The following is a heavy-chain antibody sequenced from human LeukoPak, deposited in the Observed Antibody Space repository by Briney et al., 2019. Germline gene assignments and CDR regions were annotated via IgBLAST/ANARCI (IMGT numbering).Heavy chain of an antibody. J-gene: IGHJ6*03. CDR1: GFTFSSYS. Sequence: SGGSLRLSCVASGFTFSSYSMNWVRQAPGKGLEWVSSISSSSSYIYYADSVKGRFTISRDNAKNSLYLQMNSLRAEDTAVYYCARDGADYYGSGSYYWGGSYYYYYMDVWGKGTTVTISS. CDR3: ARDGADYYGSGSYYWGGSYYYYYMDV. CDR2: ISSSSSYI. V-gene: IGHV3-21*01. D-gene: IGHD3-10*01.